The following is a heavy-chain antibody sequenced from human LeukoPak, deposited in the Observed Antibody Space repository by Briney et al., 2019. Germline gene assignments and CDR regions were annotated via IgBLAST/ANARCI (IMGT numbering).Heavy chain of an antibody. CDR2: ISGGSEDT. J-gene: IGHJ6*02. D-gene: IGHD6-13*01. CDR1: GFTFGGYA. CDR3: ARTIAQYSNSWLYFYYGLDV. V-gene: IGHV3-23*01. Sequence: QPGGSLRLSCTASGFTFGGYAMSWVRQAPGKGLEWVSSISGGSEDTYYADSVKGRFTISRDNSKITLYLQMNSLRAEDTAVYYCARTIAQYSNSWLYFYYGLDVWGQGTTVTVSS.